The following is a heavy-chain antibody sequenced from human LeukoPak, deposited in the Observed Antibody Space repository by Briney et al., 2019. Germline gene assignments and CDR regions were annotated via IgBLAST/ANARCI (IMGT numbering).Heavy chain of an antibody. Sequence: GGSLRLSCAASGFTFSSYSMNWVRQAPGKGREWVSSISSSSSYIYYADSVKGRFTISRDNAKNSLYLQMNSLRAEDTAVYYCARDYDPSYGMDVWGQGTTVTVSS. J-gene: IGHJ6*02. CDR3: ARDYDPSYGMDV. CDR2: ISSSSSYI. V-gene: IGHV3-21*01. CDR1: GFTFSSYS. D-gene: IGHD3-3*01.